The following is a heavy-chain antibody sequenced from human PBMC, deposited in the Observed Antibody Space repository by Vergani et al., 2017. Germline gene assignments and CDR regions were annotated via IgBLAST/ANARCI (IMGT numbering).Heavy chain of an antibody. CDR3: ARDTSTVVTMSYYYYGMDV. J-gene: IGHJ6*02. CDR2: IIPIFGTA. D-gene: IGHD4-23*01. CDR1: GGTFSSYA. V-gene: IGHV1-69*18. Sequence: QVQLVQSGAEVKKPGSSVKVSCKASGGTFSSYAISWVRQAPGQGLEWMGRIIPIFGTANYAQKFQGRVTITADESTSTAYMGLSSLRSEDTAVYYCARDTSTVVTMSYYYYGMDVWGQGTTVTVSS.